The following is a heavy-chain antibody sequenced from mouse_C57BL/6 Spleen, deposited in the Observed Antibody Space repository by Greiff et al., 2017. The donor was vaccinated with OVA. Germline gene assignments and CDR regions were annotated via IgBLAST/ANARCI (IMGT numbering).Heavy chain of an antibody. CDR3: ARNDGYSLYYFDY. Sequence: VQLQQPGAELVRPGSSVKLSCKASGYTFTSYWMDWVKQRPGQGLEWIGNIYPSDSETHYNQKFKDKATLTVDKSSSTAYMQLSSLTSEDSAVYYCARNDGYSLYYFDYWGQGTTLTVSS. CDR1: GYTFTSYW. CDR2: IYPSDSET. J-gene: IGHJ2*01. D-gene: IGHD2-3*01. V-gene: IGHV1-61*01.